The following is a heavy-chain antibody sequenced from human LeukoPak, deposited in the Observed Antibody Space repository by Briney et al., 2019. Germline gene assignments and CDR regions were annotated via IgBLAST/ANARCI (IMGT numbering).Heavy chain of an antibody. CDR1: GFTFSSNA. J-gene: IGHJ6*03. D-gene: IGHD4-17*01. Sequence: GGSLRLSCAASGFTFSSNAMHWVRQAPGKGLEWVAVISYDGSNKYYADSVKGRFTISRDNSKNTLYLQMNSLRAEDTAVYYCARVVVGGTVTTQQYYYYYMDVWGKGTTVTVSS. V-gene: IGHV3-30*04. CDR2: ISYDGSNK. CDR3: ARVVVGGTVTTQQYYYYYMDV.